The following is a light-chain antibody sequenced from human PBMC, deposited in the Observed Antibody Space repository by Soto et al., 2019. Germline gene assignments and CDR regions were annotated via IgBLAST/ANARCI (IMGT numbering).Light chain of an antibody. CDR3: QQYNNAART. CDR1: QSVSSN. J-gene: IGKJ1*01. V-gene: IGKV3-15*01. CDR2: GAS. Sequence: EIVMTQSPATLSVSPGERATLSCRASQSVSSNLAWYQQKPGQAPRLLIYGASTRATGIPARFSGSGSGTEFTLTISSLQYEDFAVYYCQQYNNAARTFGQGTKVDIK.